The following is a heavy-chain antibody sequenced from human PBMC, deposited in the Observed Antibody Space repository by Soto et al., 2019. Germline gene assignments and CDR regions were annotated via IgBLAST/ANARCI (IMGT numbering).Heavy chain of an antibody. V-gene: IGHV3-33*01. CDR2: IWYDGSNK. D-gene: IGHD7-27*01. Sequence: VQLVESGGDVVQPGRSLRLSCAASGFTFSSYGMHWVRQAPGKGLEWVAIIWYDGSNKYYVDSVKGRFAISRDNSKNTLYLQMNSLRAEDTAVYYCARDGEMRGFFDYWGQGTLVTVSS. CDR3: ARDGEMRGFFDY. J-gene: IGHJ4*02. CDR1: GFTFSSYG.